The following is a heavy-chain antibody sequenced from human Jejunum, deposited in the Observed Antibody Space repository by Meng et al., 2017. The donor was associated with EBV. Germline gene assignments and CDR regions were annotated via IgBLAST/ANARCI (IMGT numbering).Heavy chain of an antibody. CDR3: ARISITLDR. CDR2: IFWDDDK. CDR1: GFSLSTSGMA. V-gene: IGHV2-5*02. Sequence: QITLKESGPTVVKPTQTLTVTCTFSGFSLSTSGMAVVWVRQPPGKAPEWLALIFWDDDKRYSPSLRNRLTVSWDTSENQVVLTMPNMAPEDTATYYCARISITLDRWGQGGLVTVSS. J-gene: IGHJ5*02.